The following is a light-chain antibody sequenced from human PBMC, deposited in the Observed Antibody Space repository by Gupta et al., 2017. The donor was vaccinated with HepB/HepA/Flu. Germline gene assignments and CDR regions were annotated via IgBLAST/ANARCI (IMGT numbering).Light chain of an antibody. CDR1: SSDVGAYNS. J-gene: IGLJ1*01. CDR2: DVN. V-gene: IGLV2-14*01. CDR3: NSYTTTSTLV. Sequence: QSALTQPASVSGSPGQSITISCTGTSSDVGAYNSVSWYQQHPGKPPKPMIYDVNNRPSGVSDRFSGSKSGNTASLTISGLQAEDEADYYCNSYTTTSTLVFGTGTKVTVL.